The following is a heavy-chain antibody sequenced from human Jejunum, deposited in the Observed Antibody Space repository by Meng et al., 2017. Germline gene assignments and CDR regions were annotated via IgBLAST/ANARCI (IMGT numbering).Heavy chain of an antibody. Sequence: QGHVQQWGAGLLKPSETLSLTCAVSGGSLKDFYWNWIRQPPGKGLEWIGEISHSGSTNYNPSLKSRVTISVDRSQNQLSLKLTSVSGTDTAVYFCARALGAYGDSGFAYWGQGALVTVSS. V-gene: IGHV4-34*01. CDR3: ARALGAYGDSGFAY. CDR1: GGSLKDFY. J-gene: IGHJ4*02. D-gene: IGHD4-17*01. CDR2: ISHSGST.